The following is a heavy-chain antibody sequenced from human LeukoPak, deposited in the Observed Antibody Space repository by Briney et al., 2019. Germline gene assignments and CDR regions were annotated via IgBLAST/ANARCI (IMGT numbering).Heavy chain of an antibody. CDR1: GFTFSSYA. V-gene: IGHV3-23*01. CDR3: AKPTRGGVIVILDY. Sequence: GGSLRLSCAASGFTFSSYAMSWVRQAPGKGLEWVSAISGSGGSTYYADSVKGRFTISRDNSKNTLYLQMNSLRAEDTAVYYCAKPTRGGVIVILDYWGQGTLVTVSS. J-gene: IGHJ4*02. D-gene: IGHD3-16*02. CDR2: ISGSGGST.